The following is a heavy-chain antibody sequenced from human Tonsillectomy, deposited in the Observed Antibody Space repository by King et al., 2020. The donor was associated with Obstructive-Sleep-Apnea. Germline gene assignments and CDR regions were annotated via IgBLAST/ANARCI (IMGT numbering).Heavy chain of an antibody. CDR1: CGSISNYY. CDR3: ARHRGVEDYGGYGDYFDY. CDR2: MYYSGNT. D-gene: IGHD5-12*01. J-gene: IGHJ4*02. Sequence: QLQESGPGLGKPLETLALTCTVSCGSISNYYWSWIRQPPGKGLEWIGYMYYSGNTHFNPSLKSRVTITADTSKIQFSLRLSSLTAADTAVYYCARHRGVEDYGGYGDYFDYWGQGTQVTVSS. V-gene: IGHV4-59*08.